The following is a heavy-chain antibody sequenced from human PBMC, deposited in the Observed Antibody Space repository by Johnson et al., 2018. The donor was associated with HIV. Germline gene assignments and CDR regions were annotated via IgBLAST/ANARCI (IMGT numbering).Heavy chain of an antibody. CDR1: GFTFSSYD. D-gene: IGHD3-9*01. Sequence: VQLVESGGGLVQPGGSLRLSCAASGFTFSSYDMHWVRQAPGKGLEWVSGINWNGGSTGYSDSVKGRFTISRDNAKNFLYLQMNSLRAEDTALYYCAREARYGPGDDAFDIWGQGTMVTVSS. V-gene: IGHV3-20*04. CDR3: AREARYGPGDDAFDI. J-gene: IGHJ3*02. CDR2: INWNGGST.